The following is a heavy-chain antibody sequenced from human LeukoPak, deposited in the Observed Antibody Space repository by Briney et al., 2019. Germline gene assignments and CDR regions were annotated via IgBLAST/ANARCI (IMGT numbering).Heavy chain of an antibody. V-gene: IGHV3-23*01. D-gene: IGHD3-10*01. CDR3: TKDSQVRGVWCDP. J-gene: IGHJ5*02. CDR2: ISGSGGST. CDR1: GFTFSSYA. Sequence: GGSLRLSCAASGFTFSSYAMSWVRQAPGKALEWVSDISGSGGSTYYADSVKGRFTISRDNSKNTLYLQMNSLRAEHTAVYYCTKDSQVRGVWCDPWGQGTLRTASS.